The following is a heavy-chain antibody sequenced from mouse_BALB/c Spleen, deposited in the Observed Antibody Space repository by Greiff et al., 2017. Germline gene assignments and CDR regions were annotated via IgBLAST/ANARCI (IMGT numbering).Heavy chain of an antibody. Sequence: EVKLVESGPGLVKPSQSLSLTCTVTGYSITSDYAWNWIRQFPGNKLEWMGYISYSGSTSYNPSLKSRISITRDTSKNQFFLQLNSVTTEDTATYYCARKGNVSYYGSVYFDYWGQGTTLTVSS. V-gene: IGHV3-2*02. CDR2: ISYSGST. CDR1: GYSITSDYA. J-gene: IGHJ2*01. CDR3: ARKGNVSYYGSVYFDY. D-gene: IGHD1-1*01.